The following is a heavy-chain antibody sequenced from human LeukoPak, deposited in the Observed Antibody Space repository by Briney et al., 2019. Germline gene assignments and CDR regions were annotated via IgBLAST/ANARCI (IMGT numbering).Heavy chain of an antibody. CDR3: ARGWVYKIDY. V-gene: IGHV3-74*01. CDR2: ISHDGII. J-gene: IGHJ4*02. Sequence: PGGSLRLSCAAFGFTVSSYYMSWVRQAPGKGLEWVSRISHDGIISYADSVKGRFTISRDNAKNTLILQMNSLRVEDTAVYYCARGWVYKIDYWGRGTLVTVSS. CDR1: GFTVSSYY. D-gene: IGHD5-24*01.